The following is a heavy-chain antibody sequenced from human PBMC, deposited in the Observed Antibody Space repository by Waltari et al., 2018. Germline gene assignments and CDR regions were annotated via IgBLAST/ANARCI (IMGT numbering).Heavy chain of an antibody. J-gene: IGHJ4*02. CDR1: FTEYY. Sequence: FTEYYIHWVQQAPGKGLEWMGLVVPEHGETKYAEKFQGRVTITADKSTDTAYMELSSLRSDDTAVYYCATLGGFYDTWTGYSDFWGQGTLVTVSS. V-gene: IGHV1-69-2*01. D-gene: IGHD3-9*01. CDR3: ATLGGFYDTWTGYSDF. CDR2: VVPEHGET.